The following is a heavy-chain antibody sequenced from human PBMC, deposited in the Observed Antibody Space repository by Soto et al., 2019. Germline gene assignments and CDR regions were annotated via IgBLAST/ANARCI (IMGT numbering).Heavy chain of an antibody. J-gene: IGHJ4*02. D-gene: IGHD2-15*01. CDR2: INTDNGNT. V-gene: IGHV1-3*04. CDR1: GYTLTSYA. Sequence: ASVKVSCKASGYTLTSYAIHWVRQAPGQRLECMGWINTDNGNTKYSQKFQGRVTITADESTSTAYMELSSLRSEDTAVYYCTRTRPYCSGGSCYSGYFDYWGQGTLVTVS. CDR3: TRTRPYCSGGSCYSGYFDY.